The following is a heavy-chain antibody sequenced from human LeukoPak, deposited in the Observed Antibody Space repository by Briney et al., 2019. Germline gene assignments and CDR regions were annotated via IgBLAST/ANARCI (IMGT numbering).Heavy chain of an antibody. Sequence: GASVKVSCKVSGYTLTELSMHWVRQAPGKGLEWMGGFDPEDGETIYAQKFQGRVTMTEGTSTDTAYMELSSLRSEDTAVYYCATASGMVDVYFDYWGQGTLVTVSS. CDR3: ATASGMVDVYFDY. D-gene: IGHD3-10*01. J-gene: IGHJ4*02. V-gene: IGHV1-24*01. CDR1: GYTLTELS. CDR2: FDPEDGET.